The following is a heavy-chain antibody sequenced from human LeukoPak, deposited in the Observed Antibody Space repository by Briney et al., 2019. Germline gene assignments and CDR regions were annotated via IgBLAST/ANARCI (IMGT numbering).Heavy chain of an antibody. Sequence: GEPLKISCKGFGYSFTSYWIGWVRQMPGKRLERMWSIYPGDSDTRYSTSFQGQVTISADKSISTVYLQWSSLKASDTAMYYCARLDSSSWEYWGQGTLVTVSS. V-gene: IGHV5-51*01. CDR1: GYSFTSYW. CDR2: IYPGDSDT. D-gene: IGHD6-13*01. J-gene: IGHJ4*02. CDR3: ARLDSSSWEY.